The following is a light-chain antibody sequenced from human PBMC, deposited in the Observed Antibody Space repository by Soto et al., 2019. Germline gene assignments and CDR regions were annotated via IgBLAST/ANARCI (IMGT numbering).Light chain of an antibody. Sequence: IVLTQSPGTLSLSPGERATLSCRASQSVSSSYLAWYQQNPGQAPRLLIYGASSRATGIPDRFSGSGSGTDFTLTISRLEPEDFAVYYCQQYGSSPTFGGGTKVDIK. CDR2: GAS. CDR1: QSVSSSY. V-gene: IGKV3-20*01. CDR3: QQYGSSPT. J-gene: IGKJ4*01.